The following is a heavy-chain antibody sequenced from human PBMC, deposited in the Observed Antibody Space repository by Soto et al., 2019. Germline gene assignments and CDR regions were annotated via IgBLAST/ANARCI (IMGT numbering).Heavy chain of an antibody. CDR1: GFSLSTSGVG. J-gene: IGHJ4*02. CDR2: IYWDDDK. D-gene: IGHD6-13*01. V-gene: IGHV2-5*02. CDR3: AGIAAAGAFDY. Sequence: QITLKESGPTLVKPTQTLTLTCTFSGFSLSTSGVGVGWIRQPPGKALEWLALIYWDDDKRYSPSLKSRLTXTXXPSKNQVVLTMTNMDPVDTATYYCAGIAAAGAFDYWGQGTLVTVSS.